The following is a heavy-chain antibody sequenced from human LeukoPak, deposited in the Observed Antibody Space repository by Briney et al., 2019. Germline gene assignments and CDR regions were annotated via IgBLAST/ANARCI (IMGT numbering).Heavy chain of an antibody. J-gene: IGHJ4*02. CDR1: GYTFTSYG. CDR3: ASMVRGVTLLDY. CDR2: ISAYNGNT. D-gene: IGHD3-10*01. Sequence: ASVKVSCKASGYTFTSYGISWVRQAPGQGLEWMGWISAYNGNTNYAQKLQGRVTMTTDTSTSTAYMELRSLRSDDTAVYYCASMVRGVTLLDYWGQGTLVTVSS. V-gene: IGHV1-18*01.